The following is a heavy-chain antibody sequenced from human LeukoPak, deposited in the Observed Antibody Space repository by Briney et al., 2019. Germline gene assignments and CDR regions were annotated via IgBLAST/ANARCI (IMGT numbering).Heavy chain of an antibody. Sequence: SETLSLTCAVSGGSLSSNNWWSWVRQPPGKGLEWIGEIYHSGSANYNPSLKSRVTISVDKSKNQFSLKLSSVTAADTAVYYCANKRNTAPYYFDYWGRGTLVTVSS. CDR2: IYHSGSA. CDR3: ANKRNTAPYYFDY. D-gene: IGHD5-18*01. J-gene: IGHJ4*02. CDR1: GGSLSSNNW. V-gene: IGHV4-4*02.